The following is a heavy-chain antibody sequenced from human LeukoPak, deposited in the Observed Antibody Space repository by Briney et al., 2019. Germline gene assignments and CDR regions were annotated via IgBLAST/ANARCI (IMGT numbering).Heavy chain of an antibody. V-gene: IGHV4-39*01. CDR3: ARQARGWASAEYFQH. CDR2: IYYSGST. Sequence: SETLSLTCTVSGGSISSSSYYWGWIRQPPGKGLGWIGSIYYSGSTYYNPSLKTRVTISVDTSKNQFSLKLSSVTAADTAVYYCARQARGWASAEYFQHWGQGTLVTVSS. CDR1: GGSISSSSYY. D-gene: IGHD3-10*01. J-gene: IGHJ1*01.